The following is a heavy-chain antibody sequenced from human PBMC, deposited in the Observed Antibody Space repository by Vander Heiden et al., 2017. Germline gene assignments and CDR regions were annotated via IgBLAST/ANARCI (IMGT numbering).Heavy chain of an antibody. V-gene: IGHV3-9*01. D-gene: IGHD4-17*01. CDR3: AKDKKTVTTEAFDI. CDR1: GFTFDDYA. CDR2: ISWNSGSI. J-gene: IGHJ3*02. Sequence: EVQLVESGGGLVQPGRSLRLSCPASGFTFDDYAMHWVRQGPGKGLEWVSGISWNSGSIGYADSVKGRFTISRDNAKNSLYLQMNSLRAEDTALYYCAKDKKTVTTEAFDIWGQGTMVTVSS.